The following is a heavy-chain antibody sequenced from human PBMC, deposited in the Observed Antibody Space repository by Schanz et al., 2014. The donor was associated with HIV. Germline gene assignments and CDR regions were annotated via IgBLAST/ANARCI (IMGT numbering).Heavy chain of an antibody. V-gene: IGHV1-69*01. CDR2: IVPIFGTT. J-gene: IGHJ5*02. CDR1: GGTFRTYA. CDR3: ARDDVLDSLAS. Sequence: QVPLVQSGAEVTKPGSSVKVSCKTLGGTFRTYAVSWVRQAPGQGLEWMGGIVPIFGTTNYAQRFQGRVSITADESTSTAYMELTGLNPEDTAIYYCARDDVLDSLASWGQGTLVTVSS. D-gene: IGHD2-21*01.